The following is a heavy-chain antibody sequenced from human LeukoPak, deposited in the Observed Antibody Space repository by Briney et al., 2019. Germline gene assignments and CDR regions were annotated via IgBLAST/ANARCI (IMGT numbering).Heavy chain of an antibody. CDR1: GYSISSGYY. CDR3: ASGYCSTTSCPHY. V-gene: IGHV4-38-2*01. CDR2: IYHSGST. J-gene: IGHJ4*02. D-gene: IGHD2-2*01. Sequence: SEXLSLTCAVSGYSISSGYYWGWSRQPPGKGREWIGSIYHSGSTYYNPSLKRRVTISRDTNKKQVSLKLSSVTAADTAVYYCASGYCSTTSCPHYWGQGTLVTVSS.